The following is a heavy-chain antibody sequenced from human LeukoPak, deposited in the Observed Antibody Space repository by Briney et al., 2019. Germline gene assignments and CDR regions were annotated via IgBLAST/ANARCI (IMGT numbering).Heavy chain of an antibody. J-gene: IGHJ3*02. CDR1: GGSISSSSYY. V-gene: IGHV4-39*07. CDR3: ARSKYQLLLNGGYAFDI. Sequence: SETLSLTCTVSGGSISSSSYYWGWIRQPPGKGLEWFGSIYYSGSTYYNPSLKSRVTISVDTSKNQFSLKLSSVTAADTAVYYCARSKYQLLLNGGYAFDIWGQGTMVTVSS. D-gene: IGHD2-2*01. CDR2: IYYSGST.